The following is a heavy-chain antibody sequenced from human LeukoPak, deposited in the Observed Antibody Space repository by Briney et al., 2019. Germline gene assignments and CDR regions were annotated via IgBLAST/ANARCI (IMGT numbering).Heavy chain of an antibody. V-gene: IGHV1-18*01. Sequence: ASVKVSCKASGYTFTSYGISWVRQAPGQGLEWMGWISAYNGNTNYAQKLQGRVTMTTDTSTSTAYMELSSLRSEDTAVYYCARGSIVGAKTLGFGAFDIWGQGTMVTVSS. J-gene: IGHJ3*02. CDR1: GYTFTSYG. CDR2: ISAYNGNT. D-gene: IGHD1-26*01. CDR3: ARGSIVGAKTLGFGAFDI.